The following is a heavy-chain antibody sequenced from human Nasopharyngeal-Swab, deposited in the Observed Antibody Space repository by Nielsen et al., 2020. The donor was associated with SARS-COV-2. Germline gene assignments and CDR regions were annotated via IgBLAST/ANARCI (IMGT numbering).Heavy chain of an antibody. CDR3: ARSLNIVVVVAAKDYYYYGMDV. CDR2: INPSGGST. V-gene: IGHV1-46*01. CDR1: GYTFTSYY. Sequence: ASVKVSCKASGYTFTSYYMHWVRQAPGQGLEWMRIINPSGGSTSYAQKFQGRVTMTRDTSTSTVYMELSSLRSEDTAVYYCARSLNIVVVVAAKDYYYYGMDVWGQGTTVTVSS. J-gene: IGHJ6*02. D-gene: IGHD2-15*01.